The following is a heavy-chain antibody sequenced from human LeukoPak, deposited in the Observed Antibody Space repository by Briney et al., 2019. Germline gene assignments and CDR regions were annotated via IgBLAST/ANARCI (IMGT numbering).Heavy chain of an antibody. CDR2: IKQDGSEK. J-gene: IGHJ4*02. D-gene: IGHD3-22*01. CDR1: GFTFSSYW. CDR3: ARGPLPYDSSGYYLDY. V-gene: IGHV3-7*01. Sequence: PGGSLRLSCAASGFTFSSYWMSWVRQAPGKGLEWVANIKQDGSEKYYVDSVKGRFTISRDNAKNSLYLQMNSLRAEDTAVYYCARGPLPYDSSGYYLDYWGQGTLVTVSS.